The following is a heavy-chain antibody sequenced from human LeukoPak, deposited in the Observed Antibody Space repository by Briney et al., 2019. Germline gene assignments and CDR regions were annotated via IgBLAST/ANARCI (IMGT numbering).Heavy chain of an antibody. V-gene: IGHV4-34*01. Sequence: SDTLSLTCAVYGGSFSGYYWSWIRQPPGKGLEWIGEINHSGGTNYNPSLKSRVTISVDTSKNQFSLKLSSVTAADTAVYYCARGPLLGITAAGTTYFDYWGQGTLVTVSS. CDR2: INHSGGT. CDR3: ARGPLLGITAAGTTYFDY. J-gene: IGHJ4*02. D-gene: IGHD6-13*01. CDR1: GGSFSGYY.